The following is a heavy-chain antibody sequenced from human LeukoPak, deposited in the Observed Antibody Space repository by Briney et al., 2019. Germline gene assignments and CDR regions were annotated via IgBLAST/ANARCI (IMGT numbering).Heavy chain of an antibody. J-gene: IGHJ3*02. CDR2: VHHSGTS. CDR1: GGSITSSH. D-gene: IGHD1-26*01. CDR3: AKGGSI. V-gene: IGHV4-59*01. Sequence: SGTLSLTCTVSGGSITSSHWSWVRRSPGKGLEWIGYVHHSGTSSYNPSLESRVTISLDTSKSQFSLTLESVTAADTAVYYCAKGGSIWGQGTMVTVSS.